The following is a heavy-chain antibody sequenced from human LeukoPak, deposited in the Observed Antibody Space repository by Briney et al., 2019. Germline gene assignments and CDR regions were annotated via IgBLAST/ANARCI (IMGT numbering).Heavy chain of an antibody. CDR1: GFTFDVYA. CDR2: ISWNSGSI. Sequence: GRSLRLSCATSGFTFDVYAVHWVRQAPGKGLEWVSGISWNSGSIGYADSVKGRFTISRDNAKNSLYLQMNSLRAEDTALYYCAKDMAMAVAGTSAFDYWGQGTLVTVSS. V-gene: IGHV3-9*01. J-gene: IGHJ4*02. CDR3: AKDMAMAVAGTSAFDY. D-gene: IGHD6-19*01.